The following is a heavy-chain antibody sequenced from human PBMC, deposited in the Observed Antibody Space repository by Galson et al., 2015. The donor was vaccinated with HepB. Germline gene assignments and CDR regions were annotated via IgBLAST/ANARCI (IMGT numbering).Heavy chain of an antibody. CDR2: IIPIFGTA. CDR1: GGTFSSYA. V-gene: IGHV1-69*13. CDR3: AMGAMIVVVKFDY. D-gene: IGHD3-22*01. Sequence: SVKVSCKASGGTFSSYAISWVRQAPGQGLEWMGGIIPIFGTANYAQKFQGRVTITADESTSTAYMELSSLRSEDTAVYYCAMGAMIVVVKFDYWGQGTLVTVSS. J-gene: IGHJ4*02.